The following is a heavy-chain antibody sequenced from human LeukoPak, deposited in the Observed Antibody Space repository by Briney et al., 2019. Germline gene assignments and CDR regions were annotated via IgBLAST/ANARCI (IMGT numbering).Heavy chain of an antibody. V-gene: IGHV1-2*02. D-gene: IGHD6-19*01. J-gene: IGHJ4*02. CDR3: ARGYSSGNFDY. CDR2: INPNSGGT. Sequence: ASVKVSCKASGGTFDNYAISWVRQAPGQGLEWMGWINPNSGGTNYAQKFQGRVTMTRDTSISTAYMELSRLRSDDTAVYYCARGYSSGNFDYXXXXTXVTVSS. CDR1: GGTFDNYA.